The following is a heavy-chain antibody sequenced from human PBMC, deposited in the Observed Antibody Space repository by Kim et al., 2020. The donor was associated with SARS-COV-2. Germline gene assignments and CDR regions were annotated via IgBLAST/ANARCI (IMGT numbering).Heavy chain of an antibody. CDR1: GFTFSSYA. CDR2: ISYDGSNE. Sequence: GGSLRLSCAASGFTFSSYAVHWVRQAPGKGLEWVAVISYDGSNEYYADSVKGRFTISRDNSKNTLFLQMNSLRAEDTAVYYCARDRAAAVAGGNFDYWG. D-gene: IGHD6-19*01. CDR3: ARDRAAAVAGGNFDY. J-gene: IGHJ4*01. V-gene: IGHV3-30*04.